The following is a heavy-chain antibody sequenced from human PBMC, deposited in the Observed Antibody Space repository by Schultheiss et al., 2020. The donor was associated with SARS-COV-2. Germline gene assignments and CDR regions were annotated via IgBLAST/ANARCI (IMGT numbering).Heavy chain of an antibody. D-gene: IGHD3-3*01. CDR3: ARDRSVTISLDV. J-gene: IGHJ6*02. CDR1: GFTFSSYG. CDR2: IWYDGSNK. V-gene: IGHV3-33*01. Sequence: GSLRLSCAASGFTFSSYGMHWVRQAPGKGLEWVAVIWYDGSNKYYADSVKGRFTISRDNSKNTLYLQMNSLRAEDTAVYYCARDRSVTISLDVWGQGTTVTVSS.